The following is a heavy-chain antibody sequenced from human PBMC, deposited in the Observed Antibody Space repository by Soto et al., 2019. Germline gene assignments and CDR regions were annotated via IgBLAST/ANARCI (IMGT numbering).Heavy chain of an antibody. J-gene: IGHJ6*03. CDR1: RDNVNVSA. D-gene: IGHD3-3*01. Sequence: SLKLARASSRDNVNVSAMAGALKNSRKELQWVGRIRSKPNNYATAYGASVKGRFTISRDDSKNTAYLQMNSLNTEDTAVYYCSRQASDFWSGKPQYYMDVWGKGTTVTVSS. CDR3: SRQASDFWSGKPQYYMDV. CDR2: IRSKPNNYAT. V-gene: IGHV3-73*01.